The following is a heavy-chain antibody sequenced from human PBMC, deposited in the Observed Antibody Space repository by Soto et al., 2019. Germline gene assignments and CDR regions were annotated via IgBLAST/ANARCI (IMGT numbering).Heavy chain of an antibody. CDR1: GYTSTSYY. D-gene: IGHD3-10*01. CDR2: IDPSGGNT. J-gene: IGHJ4*02. V-gene: IGHV1-46*01. CDR3: ARDRGRSYYFDY. Sequence: GASVKVSCKASGYTSTSYYMHWVRQAPGQGLEWMGIIDPSGGNTNYAQKFQGRVTMTRDTSTSTVYMELSSLTSEDTAVYYCARDRGRSYYFDYWGQGALVTVSS.